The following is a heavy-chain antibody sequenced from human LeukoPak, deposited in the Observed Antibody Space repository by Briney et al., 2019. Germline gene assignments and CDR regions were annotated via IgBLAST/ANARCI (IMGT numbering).Heavy chain of an antibody. J-gene: IGHJ4*02. V-gene: IGHV4-4*07. CDR1: GGSISSYY. CDR3: ASGLERQLIFDY. D-gene: IGHD6-13*01. Sequence: SETLSLTCTVSGGSISSYYWSWIRQPAGKGLEWIGRIYTSGSTNYNPSLKSRVTMSVDTSKNQFSLKLGSVTAADTAVYYCASGLERQLIFDYWGQGTLVTVSS. CDR2: IYTSGST.